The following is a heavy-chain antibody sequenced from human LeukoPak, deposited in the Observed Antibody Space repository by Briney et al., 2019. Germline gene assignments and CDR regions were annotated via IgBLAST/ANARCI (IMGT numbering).Heavy chain of an antibody. CDR1: GGSISSYY. CDR2: IYYSGST. CDR3: ARKADYYGSEDAFDI. J-gene: IGHJ3*02. V-gene: IGHV4-59*01. Sequence: SETLSLTCAVSGGSISSYYWSWIRQPPGKGLEWIGYIYYSGSTNYNPSLKSRVTISVDTSKNQSSLKLSSVTAADTAVYYCARKADYYGSEDAFDIWGQGTMVTVSS. D-gene: IGHD3-10*01.